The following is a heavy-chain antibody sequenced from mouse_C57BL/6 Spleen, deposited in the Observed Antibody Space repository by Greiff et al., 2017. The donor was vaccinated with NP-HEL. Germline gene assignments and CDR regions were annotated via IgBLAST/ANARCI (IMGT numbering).Heavy chain of an antibody. Sequence: VQLQQSGPELVKPRASVKISCKASGYTFTDYYINWVKQRPGQGLEWIGWIFPGSGSTYYNEKFKGKATLTVDKSSSTAYMLLSSLTSEDSAVYFCARWITTVVATSFPFDYWGKGTTLTVSS. J-gene: IGHJ2*01. CDR3: ARWITTVVATSFPFDY. D-gene: IGHD1-1*01. V-gene: IGHV1-75*01. CDR1: GYTFTDYY. CDR2: IFPGSGST.